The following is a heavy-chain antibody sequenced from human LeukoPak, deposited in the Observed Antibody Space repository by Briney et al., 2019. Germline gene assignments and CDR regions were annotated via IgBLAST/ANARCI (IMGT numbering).Heavy chain of an antibody. Sequence: GESLKISCKDSGYSFTRYWIGWVRQMPGKGLEWMGIIYPGDSETRYSPSFQGQVIISADNFINTAYLQWSSLKAADTAMYYCARLRDSGTMANAFYLWGQGTMVTVSS. J-gene: IGHJ3*01. CDR1: GYSFTRYW. CDR2: IYPGDSET. CDR3: ARLRDSGTMANAFYL. D-gene: IGHD2-2*01. V-gene: IGHV5-51*01.